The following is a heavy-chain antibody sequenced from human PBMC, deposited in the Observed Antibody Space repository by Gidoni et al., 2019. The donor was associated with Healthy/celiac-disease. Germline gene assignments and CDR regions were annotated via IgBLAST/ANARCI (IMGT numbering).Heavy chain of an antibody. J-gene: IGHJ4*02. CDR2: ISGSGGST. V-gene: IGHV3-23*01. Sequence: EVQLLESGGCLVQPGGSLRLFCAASGFTFSSHAMRWVRQAPGKGLEWVSAISGSGGSTYYADSVKGRFTISRDNSKNTLYLQMNSLRAEDTAVYYCAKDVRGLRFLEWLLAPFDYWGQGTLVTVSS. CDR3: AKDVRGLRFLEWLLAPFDY. D-gene: IGHD3-3*01. CDR1: GFTFSSHA.